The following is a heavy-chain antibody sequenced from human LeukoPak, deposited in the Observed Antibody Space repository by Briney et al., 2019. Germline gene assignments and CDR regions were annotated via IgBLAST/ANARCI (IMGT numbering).Heavy chain of an antibody. J-gene: IGHJ4*02. Sequence: TPSETLSLTCAVYGGSFSGYYWSWIRQPPGKGLEWIGEINHSGSTNYNPSLKSRVTISVDTSKNQFSLKLSSVTAADTAVYYCARDTRYGDYFDYWGQGTLVTVSS. V-gene: IGHV4-34*01. D-gene: IGHD4-17*01. CDR1: GGSFSGYY. CDR2: INHSGST. CDR3: ARDTRYGDYFDY.